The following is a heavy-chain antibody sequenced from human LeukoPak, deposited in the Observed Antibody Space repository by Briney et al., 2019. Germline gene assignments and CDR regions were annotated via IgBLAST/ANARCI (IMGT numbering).Heavy chain of an antibody. CDR1: GYTFTGYY. J-gene: IGHJ4*02. V-gene: IGHV1-2*02. CDR3: ARALGYCSSTSCYTLDY. D-gene: IGHD2-2*02. Sequence: ASVKLSCKASGYTFTGYYMHWVRQAPGQGLEWMGWINPNSGGTNYAQKFQGRVTMTRDTFISTAYMELSRLRSDDTAVYYCARALGYCSSTSCYTLDYWGQGTLVTVSS. CDR2: INPNSGGT.